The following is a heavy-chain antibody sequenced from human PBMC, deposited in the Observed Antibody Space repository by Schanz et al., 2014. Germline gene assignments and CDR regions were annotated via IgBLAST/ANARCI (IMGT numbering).Heavy chain of an antibody. D-gene: IGHD3-10*01. CDR2: ISYGTSYI. V-gene: IGHV3-21*01. J-gene: IGHJ4*02. CDR1: GFNFSSYS. Sequence: EVQLLESGGGLVQPGGSLRLSCAASGFNFSSYSLNWVRQAPGKGLEWVSSISYGTSYIYYAESVKGRFTISRDNAKNSLYLQMNGLRPEDTAVYYCARGGFGEVSYFDYWGQGTLVTVSS. CDR3: ARGGFGEVSYFDY.